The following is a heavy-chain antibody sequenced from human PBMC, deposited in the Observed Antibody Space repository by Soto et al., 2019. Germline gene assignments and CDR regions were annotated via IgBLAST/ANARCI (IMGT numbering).Heavy chain of an antibody. CDR1: GGSISSYY. CDR2: IYYSGST. CDR3: ARVRCGGDCYSRGEYYFDY. Sequence: TSETLSLTCTVSGGSISSYYWSWIRQPPGKGLEWIGYIYYSGSTNYNPSLKSRVTISVDTSKNQFSLKLSSVTAADTAVYYCARVRCGGDCYSRGEYYFDYWGQGTLVTVSS. J-gene: IGHJ4*02. V-gene: IGHV4-59*01. D-gene: IGHD2-21*02.